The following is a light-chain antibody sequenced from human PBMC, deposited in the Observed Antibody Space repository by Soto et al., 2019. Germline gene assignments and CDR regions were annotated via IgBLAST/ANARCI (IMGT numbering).Light chain of an antibody. Sequence: QLVLTQSPSASASLGASVKLTCTLSSGHSSYAISWHQQQPEKGPRYLMKLNSDGSHSKGDGIPDRFSGSSSGAERYLTISILQSDDEADYYCQTWGTGIVVFGGGTKLTVL. CDR2: LNSDGSH. CDR1: SGHSSYA. CDR3: QTWGTGIVV. J-gene: IGLJ2*01. V-gene: IGLV4-69*01.